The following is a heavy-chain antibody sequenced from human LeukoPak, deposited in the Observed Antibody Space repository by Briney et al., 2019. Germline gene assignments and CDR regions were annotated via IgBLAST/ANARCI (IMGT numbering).Heavy chain of an antibody. CDR3: AKPPQAGDAFDI. J-gene: IGHJ3*02. CDR2: IWYDGSNK. V-gene: IGHV3-33*06. Sequence: GGSLRLSCAAPGFTFSSYGMHWVRQAPGKGLEWVAVIWYDGSNKYYADSVKGRFTISRDNSKNTLYLQMNSLRAEDTAVYYCAKPPQAGDAFDIWGQGTMVTVSS. CDR1: GFTFSSYG.